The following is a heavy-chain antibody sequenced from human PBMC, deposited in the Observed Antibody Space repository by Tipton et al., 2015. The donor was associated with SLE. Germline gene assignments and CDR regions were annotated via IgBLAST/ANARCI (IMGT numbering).Heavy chain of an antibody. Sequence: QLVQSGSDLKKPGASVKVSCKASGYTFTTYAMHWVRQDPGQRLEWMGWINAGSGSTKYSQKFQGRVTFTRDTSATTAYMELSSLRSEDSAVYYCAIRAVAGLGSVGYWGQGSLVTVSS. CDR2: INAGSGST. D-gene: IGHD6-19*01. V-gene: IGHV1-3*01. CDR3: AIRAVAGLGSVGY. CDR1: GYTFTTYA. J-gene: IGHJ4*02.